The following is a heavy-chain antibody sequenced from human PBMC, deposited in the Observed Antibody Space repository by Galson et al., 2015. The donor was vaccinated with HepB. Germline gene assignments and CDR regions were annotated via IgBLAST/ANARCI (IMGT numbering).Heavy chain of an antibody. Sequence: SVKVSCKASGYSFTSYGINWVRQAPGQRLEWMGWISPHTDNSYYAQKLQGRVTMTTDTSTSTAYMELRSLRSDDTAVYYCARDLGPYYDFWTDYYYDAFNIWGQGTMVTVSS. CDR2: ISPHTDNS. V-gene: IGHV1-18*04. J-gene: IGHJ3*02. D-gene: IGHD3-3*01. CDR3: ARDLGPYYDFWTDYYYDAFNI. CDR1: GYSFTSYG.